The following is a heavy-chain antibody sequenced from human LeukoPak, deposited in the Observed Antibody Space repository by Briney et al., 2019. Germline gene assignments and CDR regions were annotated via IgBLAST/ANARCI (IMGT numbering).Heavy chain of an antibody. CDR1: EFVFSDYY. J-gene: IGHJ4*02. V-gene: IGHV3-11*01. CDR2: ISSGGSTI. CDR3: AREMGGDYGSGTFFDL. D-gene: IGHD3-10*01. Sequence: GGSLRLSCAASEFVFSDYYMSWVRQAPGKGLEWVSYISSGGSTIYYADSVKGRFTNSRDNAKNSLYLQMNSLRAEDTAVYYCAREMGGDYGSGTFFDLWGQGNMVTVSS.